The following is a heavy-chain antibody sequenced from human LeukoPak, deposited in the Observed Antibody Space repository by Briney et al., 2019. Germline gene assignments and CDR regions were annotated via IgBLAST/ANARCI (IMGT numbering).Heavy chain of an antibody. Sequence: PSETLSLTCTVSGGSISSGSYYWSWIRQPAGKGLEWIGRIYTSGSTNYNPSLKSRVTISVDTSKNQFSLKLSSVTAADTAVYYCARKGSSADWFDPGGQGTVVTVS. J-gene: IGHJ5*02. CDR2: IYTSGST. CDR1: GGSISSGSYY. D-gene: IGHD6-13*01. CDR3: ARKGSSADWFDP. V-gene: IGHV4-61*02.